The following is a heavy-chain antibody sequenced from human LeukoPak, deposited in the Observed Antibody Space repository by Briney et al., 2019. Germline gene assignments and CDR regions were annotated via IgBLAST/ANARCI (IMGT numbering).Heavy chain of an antibody. J-gene: IGHJ4*02. V-gene: IGHV3-9*01. D-gene: IGHD3-22*01. Sequence: GRSLRLSCAASGFTFDDYAMHWVRQAPGKGLEWVSGISWNSGSIGYADSVKGRFTISRDNAKNSLYLQMNSLRAEDTALYYCARSASTYYYDSSGYYLDYWGQGTLVTVSS. CDR1: GFTFDDYA. CDR3: ARSASTYYYDSSGYYLDY. CDR2: ISWNSGSI.